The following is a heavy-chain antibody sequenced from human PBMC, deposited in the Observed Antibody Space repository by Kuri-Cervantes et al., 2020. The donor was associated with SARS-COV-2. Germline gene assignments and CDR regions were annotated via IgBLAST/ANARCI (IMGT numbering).Heavy chain of an antibody. J-gene: IGHJ3*02. CDR3: ARVVGYCSSTSCPLLAFDI. V-gene: IGHV1-18*01. D-gene: IGHD2-2*01. CDR1: GYTFTSYG. CDR2: ISAYNGNT. Sequence: ASVKVSCKASGYTFTSYGISWVRQAPGQGLEWMGWISAYNGNTNYAQELQGRATMTTDTSTSTAYMELRSLRSDDTAVYYCARVVGYCSSTSCPLLAFDIWGQGTMVTVSS.